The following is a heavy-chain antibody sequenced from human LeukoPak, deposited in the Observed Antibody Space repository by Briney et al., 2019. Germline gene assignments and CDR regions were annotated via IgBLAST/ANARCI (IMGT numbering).Heavy chain of an antibody. V-gene: IGHV1-8*01. CDR2: MNPNSGNT. CDR3: AIESYCSGGSCYFNWFDP. J-gene: IGHJ5*02. D-gene: IGHD2-15*01. Sequence: GASVKLSCKASGYTFTSYDINWVRQATGQGLERMGWMNPNSGNTGYAQKFQGRVTMTRNTSISTAYMELSSLRSEDTAVYYCAIESYCSGGSCYFNWFDPWGQGTPVTVSS. CDR1: GYTFTSYD.